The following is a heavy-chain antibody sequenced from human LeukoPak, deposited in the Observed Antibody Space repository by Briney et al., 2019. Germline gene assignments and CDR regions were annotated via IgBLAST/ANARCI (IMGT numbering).Heavy chain of an antibody. CDR3: ARLLRSSGYYFDY. Sequence: SETLSLTCTVSGGSISSSSYYWGWIRQPPGTGLEWIGSIYYSGSTYYNPSLKSRVTISVDTSKNQFSLKLSSVTAADTAVYYCARLLRSSGYYFDYWGQGTLVTVSS. J-gene: IGHJ4*02. CDR1: GGSISSSSYY. D-gene: IGHD6-19*01. CDR2: IYYSGST. V-gene: IGHV4-39*01.